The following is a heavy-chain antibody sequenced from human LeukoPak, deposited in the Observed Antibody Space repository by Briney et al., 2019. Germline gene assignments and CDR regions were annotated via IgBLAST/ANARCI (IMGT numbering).Heavy chain of an antibody. Sequence: ASVKVSCKASGYTFTSYDINWVRQATGQGLELMGWMNPNSGNTGYAQKFQGRVTMTRNSSISTAYMELSSLRSDDTAVYYCARAPEWGKSNYYYYYMDVWGKGTTVTVSS. J-gene: IGHJ6*03. D-gene: IGHD1-26*01. CDR1: GYTFTSYD. CDR3: ARAPEWGKSNYYYYYMDV. CDR2: MNPNSGNT. V-gene: IGHV1-8*01.